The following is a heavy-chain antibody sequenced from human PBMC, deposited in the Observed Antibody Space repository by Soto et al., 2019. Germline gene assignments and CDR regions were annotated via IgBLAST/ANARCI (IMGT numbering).Heavy chain of an antibody. D-gene: IGHD2-2*02. J-gene: IGHJ6*02. Sequence: SETLSLTCTVSGGSIRTYYWSWIRQSPGKGLEWIGNMYYSGSTNYNPSLKSRVSISVDTSMHQVSPRLSSVTAADSAVYYCARDGGVECSRASCYNGMDVWGQGTTVTVSS. CDR1: GGSIRTYY. CDR3: ARDGGVECSRASCYNGMDV. CDR2: MYYSGST. V-gene: IGHV4-59*01.